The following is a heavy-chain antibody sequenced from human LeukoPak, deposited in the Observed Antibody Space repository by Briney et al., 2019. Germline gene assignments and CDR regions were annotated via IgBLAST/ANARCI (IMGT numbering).Heavy chain of an antibody. V-gene: IGHV4-30-2*01. CDR3: ARAGGGGDLNEPRGMDV. J-gene: IGHJ6*02. CDR1: GGSISSGGYY. D-gene: IGHD2-21*02. Sequence: PSETLSLTCTVSGGSISSGGYYWSWIRQPPGKGLEWIGYIYHSGSTYYNPSLKSRVTISVDRSKNQFSLKLSSVTAADTAVYYCARAGGGGDLNEPRGMDVWGQGTTVTVSS. CDR2: IYHSGST.